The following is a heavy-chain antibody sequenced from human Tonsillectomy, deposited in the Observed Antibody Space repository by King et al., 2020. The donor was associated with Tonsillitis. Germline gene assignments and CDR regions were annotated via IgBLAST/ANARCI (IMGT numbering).Heavy chain of an antibody. CDR3: AVGETTVTIDY. V-gene: IGHV4-31*03. Sequence: VQLQESGPGLVKPSQTLSLTCTVSGGSISSGGYYWSWIRQHPAKCLEWIGYIYYSVSPYYNQSLKSRVTISVDTAKNQFSLKLSSVTAADTAVYYCAVGETTVTIDYWGQGTLVTVSS. D-gene: IGHD4-17*01. CDR2: IYYSVSP. CDR1: GGSISSGGYY. J-gene: IGHJ4*02.